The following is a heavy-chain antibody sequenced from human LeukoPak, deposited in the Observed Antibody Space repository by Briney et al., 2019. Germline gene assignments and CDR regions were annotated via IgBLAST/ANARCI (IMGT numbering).Heavy chain of an antibody. D-gene: IGHD4-17*01. J-gene: IGHJ4*02. Sequence: GRSLRLSCAASGFTVSSNYMSWVRQAPGKGLEWVSVIYSGGSTYYADSVKGRFTISRDNSKNTLYLQMNSLRAEDTAVYYCARGTKKDYDFDYWGQGTLVTVSS. CDR3: ARGTKKDYDFDY. V-gene: IGHV3-66*01. CDR1: GFTVSSNY. CDR2: IYSGGST.